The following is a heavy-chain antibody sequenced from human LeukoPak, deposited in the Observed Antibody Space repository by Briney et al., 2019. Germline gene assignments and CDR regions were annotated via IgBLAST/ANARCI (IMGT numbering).Heavy chain of an antibody. V-gene: IGHV4-39*02. D-gene: IGHD3-22*01. CDR1: VGSISSTSYY. CDR2: IYSSGST. Sequence: SETLSLTCTVPVGSISSTSYYWGWIRQPPGKGLEWIGCIYSSGSTYYNPSLKTRVTISVETSKNHFPLKLSSVTAAYTAVYYCARAQRYYGIGRYYFSPPFFDYWGQGTLVTVSS. CDR3: ARAQRYYGIGRYYFSPPFFDY. J-gene: IGHJ4*02.